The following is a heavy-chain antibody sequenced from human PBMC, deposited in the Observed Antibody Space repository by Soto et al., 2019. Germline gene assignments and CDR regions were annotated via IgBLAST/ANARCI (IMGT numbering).Heavy chain of an antibody. V-gene: IGHV1-69*08. D-gene: IGHD5-12*01. Sequence: QVQVVQSGAEVKKPGSSVKVSCKASGGTFSTSTFTWVRQAPGQGLEWMGRIIPLLDIADYAQKFQGRVTITADKTTSTVYMALSRLRFEDTAVYYCARDSPFGSEYSGYDAIDSWGQGTLVTVSS. CDR3: ARDSPFGSEYSGYDAIDS. CDR2: IIPLLDIA. CDR1: GGTFSTST. J-gene: IGHJ4*02.